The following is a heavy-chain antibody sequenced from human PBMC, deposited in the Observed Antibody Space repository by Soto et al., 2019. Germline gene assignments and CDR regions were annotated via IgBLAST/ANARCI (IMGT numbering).Heavy chain of an antibody. CDR2: ISYDGSNK. D-gene: IGHD2-21*01. CDR3: ATARRGTVSLLEH. V-gene: IGHV3-30*03. Sequence: GGSLRLSCAASGFTFSSYGMHWVRQAPGKGLEWVAVISYDGSNKYYADSVKGRFTISRDNSKNTLYLQMNSLRAEDTAVYYCATARRGTVSLLEHWGQGTLVTVSS. CDR1: GFTFSSYG. J-gene: IGHJ4*01.